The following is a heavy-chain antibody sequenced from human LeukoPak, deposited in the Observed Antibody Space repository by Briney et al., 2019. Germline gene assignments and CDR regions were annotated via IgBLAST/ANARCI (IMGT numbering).Heavy chain of an antibody. Sequence: ASVKVSCKASGYTFTSYGISWVRQAPGQGLEWMGWLSTDNGDTNYAQKFQGRVTMTTDTSTTTAHMELRSLTSDDTAIYYCARHGGIGPKRDYFDYWGPGTLVTVSS. CDR1: GYTFTSYG. J-gene: IGHJ4*02. CDR3: ARHGGIGPKRDYFDY. V-gene: IGHV1-18*01. D-gene: IGHD3-16*01. CDR2: LSTDNGDT.